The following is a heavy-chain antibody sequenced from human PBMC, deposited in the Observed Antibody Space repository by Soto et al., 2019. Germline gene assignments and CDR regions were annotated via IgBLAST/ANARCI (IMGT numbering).Heavy chain of an antibody. D-gene: IGHD1-26*01. CDR2: ISGHTGGT. CDR3: AREGGNGAGTHHYAMDV. V-gene: IGHV1-18*01. Sequence: ASVKVSCKASGYPFTTYDISWVRQAPGQGLEWMGWISGHTGGTMYAQKVRDRITMATDTSTRTAYMDLRSLRYDDTAVYYCAREGGNGAGTHHYAMDVWGQGTTVTVS. J-gene: IGHJ6*02. CDR1: GYPFTTYD.